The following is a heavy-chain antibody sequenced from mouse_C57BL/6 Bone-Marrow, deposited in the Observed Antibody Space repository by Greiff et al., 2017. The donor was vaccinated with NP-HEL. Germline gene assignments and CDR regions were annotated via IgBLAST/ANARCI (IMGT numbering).Heavy chain of an antibody. CDR2: IDPSDSYT. CDR1: GYTFTSYW. V-gene: IGHV1-69*01. Sequence: QVQLQQPGAELVMPGASVKLSCKASGYTFTSYWMHWVKQRPGQGLEWIGEIDPSDSYTNYNQKFKGKSTLTVEKSSSTAYMQLSSLTSEDSAVYYCARADSWFAYWRQGTLVTVSA. J-gene: IGHJ3*01. CDR3: ARADSWFAY.